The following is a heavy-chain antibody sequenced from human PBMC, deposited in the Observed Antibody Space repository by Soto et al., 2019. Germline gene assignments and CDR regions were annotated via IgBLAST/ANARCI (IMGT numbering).Heavy chain of an antibody. D-gene: IGHD2-21*01. Sequence: GGSLRLSCAASGFTFSRNAMHWVRQTPGKGLQWVAVISHDGTNEHYADSVKGRFTVSRDNSMNTVFLQMDSLRADDTAVYFCARDGVCGGDKCYSGRPDYWGQGTLVTVSS. CDR3: ARDGVCGGDKCYSGRPDY. CDR2: ISHDGTNE. V-gene: IGHV3-30-3*01. J-gene: IGHJ4*02. CDR1: GFTFSRNA.